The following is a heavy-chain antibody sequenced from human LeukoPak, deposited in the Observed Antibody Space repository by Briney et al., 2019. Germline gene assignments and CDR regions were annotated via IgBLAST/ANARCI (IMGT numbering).Heavy chain of an antibody. CDR3: ARWECDY. D-gene: IGHD1-26*01. CDR2: IWFDGSNK. CDR1: GFSFGSDG. J-gene: IGHJ4*02. Sequence: GGSLRLSCAASGFSFGSDGMHWVCQAPGKGLEWVAVIWFDGSNKYYADSVKGRFTISRDNSKDTLYLQMNSLRAEDKAVYYCARWECDYWGQGTLVTVSS. V-gene: IGHV3-33*01.